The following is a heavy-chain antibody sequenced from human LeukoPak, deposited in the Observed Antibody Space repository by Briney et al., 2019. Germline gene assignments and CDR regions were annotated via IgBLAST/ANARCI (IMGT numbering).Heavy chain of an antibody. CDR3: AKGYASGRSLEY. V-gene: IGHV3-7*01. J-gene: IGHJ4*02. Sequence: GGSLRLSCAASEFTFSNYWMSWVRQAPGKGLEWVASINQHESEKYYVGSVKGRFTISRDNSKNTLYLQMNSLRAEDTAVYYCAKGYASGRSLEYWGQGTLVTVSS. CDR2: INQHESEK. CDR1: EFTFSNYW. D-gene: IGHD6-19*01.